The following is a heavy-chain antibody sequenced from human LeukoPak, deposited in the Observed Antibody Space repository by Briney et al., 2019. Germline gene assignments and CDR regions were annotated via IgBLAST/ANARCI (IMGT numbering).Heavy chain of an antibody. Sequence: PSETLSLTCTLSGGSISSYYWSWIRQPAGKGLEWIGRIYTSGSTNYNPSLKSRVTMSVDTSKNQFSLKLSSVTAADTAVYYCAGTNTYYYDSSGYYGLRPGAFDIWGQGTMVTVSS. CDR1: GGSISSYY. V-gene: IGHV4-4*07. D-gene: IGHD3-22*01. CDR2: IYTSGST. CDR3: AGTNTYYYDSSGYYGLRPGAFDI. J-gene: IGHJ3*02.